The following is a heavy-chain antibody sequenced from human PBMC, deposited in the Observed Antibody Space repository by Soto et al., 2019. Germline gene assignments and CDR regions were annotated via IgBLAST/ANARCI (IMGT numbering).Heavy chain of an antibody. J-gene: IGHJ4*02. CDR2: INHSGST. CDR3: ARGIVVVPAALYYFDY. Sequence: SETLSLSCAVYGGSFSGYYWSWIRQPPGKGLEWIGEINHSGSTNYNPSLKSRVTISVDTSKNQFSLKLSSVTAADTAVYYCARGIVVVPAALYYFDYWGQGTLVTVSS. V-gene: IGHV4-34*01. CDR1: GGSFSGYY. D-gene: IGHD2-2*01.